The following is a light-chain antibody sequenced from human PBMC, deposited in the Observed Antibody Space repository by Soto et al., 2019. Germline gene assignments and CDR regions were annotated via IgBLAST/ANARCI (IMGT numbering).Light chain of an antibody. Sequence: DIQMTQSPSTLSASVGDRVTITCRASQSISSWLAWYQQKPGKAPKLLIYDASSLESGVPSRFSGSGSGTEFTLTISSLQPDDFATYYCQQYSSDLYTFGQGTKLEIK. CDR1: QSISSW. CDR3: QQYSSDLYT. J-gene: IGKJ2*01. V-gene: IGKV1-5*01. CDR2: DAS.